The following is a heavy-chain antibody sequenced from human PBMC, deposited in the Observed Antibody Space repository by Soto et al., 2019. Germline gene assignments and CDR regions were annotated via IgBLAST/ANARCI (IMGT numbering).Heavy chain of an antibody. D-gene: IGHD2-15*01. CDR1: GFTLSDFY. CDR3: ARDAQYCSGAGCYSPDS. V-gene: IGHV3-11*01. CDR2: MNYSGSTR. J-gene: IGHJ4*02. Sequence: PGGSLRLSCAASGFTLSDFYMSWVRQAPGKGLEWVSYMNYSGSTRYYADSVKGRFTISRDNAKNLLYLQMNNLRAEDTAMYYCARDAQYCSGAGCYSPDSWGQGTLVTVSS.